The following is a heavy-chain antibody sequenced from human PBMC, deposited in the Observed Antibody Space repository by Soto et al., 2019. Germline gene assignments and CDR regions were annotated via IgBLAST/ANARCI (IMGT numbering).Heavy chain of an antibody. CDR2: IYPGDSDT. CDR1: GYSFTSYW. J-gene: IGHJ4*02. V-gene: IGHV5-51*01. CDR3: ASPDNDKWERQPYYFDY. Sequence: PGESLKISCKGSGYSFTSYWIGWVRQMPGKGLEWMGIIYPGDSDTRYSPSFQGQVTISADKSISTAYLQWSSLKASDTAMYYWASPDNDKWERQPYYFDYLGQGTLVAVSS. D-gene: IGHD1-26*01.